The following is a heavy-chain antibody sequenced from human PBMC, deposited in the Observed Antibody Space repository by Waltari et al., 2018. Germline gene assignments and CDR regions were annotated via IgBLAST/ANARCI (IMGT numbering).Heavy chain of an antibody. CDR3: ASKRTAYWYFDL. CDR2: IYSGGST. J-gene: IGHJ2*01. D-gene: IGHD2-21*02. CDR1: GFTVSSNY. V-gene: IGHV3-53*02. Sequence: EVQLVETGGGLIQPGGSLRLSCAASGFTVSSNYMSWVRQAPGQGLEWVSVIYSGGSTYYADSVKGRFTISRDNSKNTLYLQMNSLRAEDTAVYYCASKRTAYWYFDLWGRGTLVTVSS.